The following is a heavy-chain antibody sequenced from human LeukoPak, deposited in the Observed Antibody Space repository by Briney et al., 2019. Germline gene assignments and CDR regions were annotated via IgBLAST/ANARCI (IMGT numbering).Heavy chain of an antibody. Sequence: PSETLSLTCTVSGGSISSSSYYWGWIRQPPGKGLEWIGSIYYSGSTYYNPSLKSRVTISVDTSKNQFSLKLSSVTAADTAVYYCARLVPVAGVDYWGQGTLVTVSS. CDR2: IYYSGST. V-gene: IGHV4-39*01. D-gene: IGHD6-19*01. CDR1: GGSISSSSYY. CDR3: ARLVPVAGVDY. J-gene: IGHJ4*02.